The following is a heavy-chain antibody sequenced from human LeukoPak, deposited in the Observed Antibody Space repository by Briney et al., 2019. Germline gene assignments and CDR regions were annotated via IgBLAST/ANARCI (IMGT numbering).Heavy chain of an antibody. V-gene: IGHV3-74*01. CDR1: GFTFSSYW. Sequence: GGSLRLSCAASGFTFSSYWMQWVRQAPGKGLVWVSRINSDGSSTSYADSVKGRFTISRDNAKNSVYLQINSLRAEDTAVYHCARGQMQLWLHKDYWGQGTLVTVSS. D-gene: IGHD5-18*01. CDR2: INSDGSST. J-gene: IGHJ4*02. CDR3: ARGQMQLWLHKDY.